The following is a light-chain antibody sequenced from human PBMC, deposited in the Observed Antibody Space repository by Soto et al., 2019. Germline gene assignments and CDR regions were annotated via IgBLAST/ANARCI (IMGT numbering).Light chain of an antibody. J-gene: IGKJ5*01. CDR2: EAS. V-gene: IGKV3-11*01. CDR1: QTVSSS. Sequence: EIVLTQSPATLSLSPGERATLSCRASQTVSSSLAWYQQKPGQAPRLLIYEASNRATGIPARFSGSGSGADFTLTISSLEPEDFPLYYYPQRTNWITFGQGTRLDIK. CDR3: PQRTNWIT.